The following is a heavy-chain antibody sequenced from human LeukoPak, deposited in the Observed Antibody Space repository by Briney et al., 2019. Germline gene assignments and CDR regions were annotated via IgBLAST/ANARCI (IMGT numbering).Heavy chain of an antibody. CDR3: ARSGSFNWFDP. J-gene: IGHJ5*02. D-gene: IGHD1-26*01. V-gene: IGHV3-74*01. CDR2: INSDGSST. Sequence: PGGSLRLSCAASGFTFSTYWMHWVRHAPGKGLVWVSRINSDGSSTSYADSVKGRFTISRDNAKNTLYLQVNSLRAEDTAGYYCARSGSFNWFDPWGQGTLVTVSS. CDR1: GFTFSTYW.